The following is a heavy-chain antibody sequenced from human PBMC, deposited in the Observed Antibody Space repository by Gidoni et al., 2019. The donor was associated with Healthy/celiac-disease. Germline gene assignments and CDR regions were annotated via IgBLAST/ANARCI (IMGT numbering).Heavy chain of an antibody. CDR2: INHSGST. J-gene: IGHJ3*02. V-gene: IGHV4-34*01. CDR3: ARGPEQLAGDAFDI. CDR1: GGSFSGYY. Sequence: QVQLQQWGAGLLKPSETLSLTCAVYGGSFSGYYWSWIRQPPGKGLEWIGEINHSGSTNYNPSLKSRVTISVDTSKNQFSLKLSSVTAADTAVYYCARGPEQLAGDAFDIWGQGTMVTVSS. D-gene: IGHD6-13*01.